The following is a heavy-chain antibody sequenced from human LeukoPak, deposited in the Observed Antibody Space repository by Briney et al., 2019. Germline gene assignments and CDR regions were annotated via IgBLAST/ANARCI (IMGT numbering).Heavy chain of an antibody. Sequence: GESLKISCKGSGYSFTSYWIGWVRQMPGKGLEWTGIIYPGDSDTRYSPSFQGQVTISADKSISTAYLQWSSLKASDTAMYYCARRSPGYCSGGGCYKLYYGMDVWGQGTTVTVSS. CDR3: ARRSPGYCSGGGCYKLYYGMDV. CDR1: GYSFTSYW. V-gene: IGHV5-51*01. D-gene: IGHD2-15*01. CDR2: IYPGDSDT. J-gene: IGHJ6*02.